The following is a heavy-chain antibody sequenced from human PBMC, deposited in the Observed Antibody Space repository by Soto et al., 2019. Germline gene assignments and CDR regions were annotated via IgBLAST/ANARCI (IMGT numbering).Heavy chain of an antibody. Sequence: PGGSLRLSCAASGFTFSSYEMNWVRQAPGKGLEWVSYISSSGSTIYYADSVKGRFTISRDNAKNSLYLQMNSLRAEDTAVYYCARGDCSSTSCYTAHTWYYYYGMDVWGQGTTVTVSS. D-gene: IGHD2-2*02. CDR3: ARGDCSSTSCYTAHTWYYYYGMDV. CDR2: ISSSGSTI. J-gene: IGHJ6*02. V-gene: IGHV3-48*03. CDR1: GFTFSSYE.